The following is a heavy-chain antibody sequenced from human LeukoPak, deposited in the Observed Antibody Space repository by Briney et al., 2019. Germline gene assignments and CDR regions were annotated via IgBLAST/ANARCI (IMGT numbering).Heavy chain of an antibody. CDR1: GGSISSYY. Sequence: PSETLSLTCTVSGGSISSYYWSWIRQPPGKGLERIRYIYYSGSTNYNPSLKSRVTISVDTSKNQFSLKLSSVTAADTAVYYCARDSSSYYYYGMDVWVQGTTVTVSS. CDR2: IYYSGST. J-gene: IGHJ6*02. CDR3: ARDSSSYYYYGMDV. V-gene: IGHV4-59*01.